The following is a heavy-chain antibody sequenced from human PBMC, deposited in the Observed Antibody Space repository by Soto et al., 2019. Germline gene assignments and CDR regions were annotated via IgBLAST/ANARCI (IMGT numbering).Heavy chain of an antibody. V-gene: IGHV4-34*01. CDR3: ARGALIVVVPAAIDYFDY. CDR2: INHSGST. D-gene: IGHD2-2*02. CDR1: GGSFSGYY. Sequence: PSETLSLTCAVYGGSFSGYYWSWIRQPPGKGLEWIGEINHSGSTNYNPSLKSRVTISVDTSRNQFSLKLSSVTAADTAVYYCARGALIVVVPAAIDYFDYWGQGTQVTVSS. J-gene: IGHJ4*02.